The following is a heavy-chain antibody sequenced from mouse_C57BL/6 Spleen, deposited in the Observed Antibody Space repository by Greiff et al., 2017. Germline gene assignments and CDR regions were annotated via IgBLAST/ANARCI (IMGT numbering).Heavy chain of an antibody. Sequence: QVQLQQSGAELVRPGSSVKLSCKASGYTFTSYWMDWVKQRPGQGLEWIGNIYPSDSETHYNQKFKDKATLTVDKSSSTAYMQLSSLTSEDSAVYYCAREGVLPRGAMDYWGQGTSVTVSS. CDR1: GYTFTSYW. D-gene: IGHD1-1*01. V-gene: IGHV1-61*01. J-gene: IGHJ4*01. CDR2: IYPSDSET. CDR3: AREGVLPRGAMDY.